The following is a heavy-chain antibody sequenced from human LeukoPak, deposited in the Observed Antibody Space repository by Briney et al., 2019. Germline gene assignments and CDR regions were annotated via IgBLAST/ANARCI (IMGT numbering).Heavy chain of an antibody. CDR3: VRGYSYGAPLRY. Sequence: SETLSLTCTVSGGSISSYYWSWIRQPPGKGLEWIGYIYYSGSTNYNPSLKSRVTISVDTSKDQFSLKLSSVTAADTAVYYCVRGYSYGAPLRYWGQGTLVTVSS. J-gene: IGHJ4*02. D-gene: IGHD5-18*01. CDR2: IYYSGST. CDR1: GGSISSYY. V-gene: IGHV4-59*01.